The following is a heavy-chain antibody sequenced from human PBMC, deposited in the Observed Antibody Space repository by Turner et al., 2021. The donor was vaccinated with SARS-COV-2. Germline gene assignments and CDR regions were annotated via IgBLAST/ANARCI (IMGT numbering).Heavy chain of an antibody. CDR3: AGVSSSSWNFDY. CDR2: IKQDGSEK. J-gene: IGHJ4*02. CDR1: RFTCSIYW. Sequence: EVQLVESGGGLVQPGGYLRLSWAATRFTCSIYWMSWVRQAPGKGLEWVANIKQDGSEKYYVDSVKGRFTISRDNAKNSLYLQMNSLSAEDTAVYYCAGVSSSSWNFDYWGQGTLVTVSS. D-gene: IGHD6-13*01. V-gene: IGHV3-7*01.